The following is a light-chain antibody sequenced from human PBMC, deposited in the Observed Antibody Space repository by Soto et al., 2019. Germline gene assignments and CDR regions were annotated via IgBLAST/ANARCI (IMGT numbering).Light chain of an antibody. Sequence: VLTQSPAALAVSPGDRATRSCRASQSVSNNLAWYQQRPSQAPRLLIYGASTRATGIPARFSGSGSGTEFTLTISSLQSEDFAVYYCQQYNDWPPWTFGQGTKVDIK. V-gene: IGKV3-15*01. J-gene: IGKJ1*01. CDR3: QQYNDWPPWT. CDR2: GAS. CDR1: QSVSNN.